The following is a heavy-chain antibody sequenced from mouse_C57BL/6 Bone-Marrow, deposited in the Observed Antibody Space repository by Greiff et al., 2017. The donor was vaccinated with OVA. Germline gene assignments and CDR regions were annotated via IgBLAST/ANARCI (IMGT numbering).Heavy chain of an antibody. V-gene: IGHV5-12*01. J-gene: IGHJ1*03. D-gene: IGHD2-3*01. CDR3: ARLFYPGDFDV. CDR1: GFTFSDYY. CDR2: ISNGGGST. Sequence: EVQRVESGGGLVQPGGSLKLSCAASGFTFSDYYMYWVRQTPEKRLEWVAYISNGGGSTYYPDTVKGRFTISRDKAKHTPYLQMSRLQSEDTAMYYCARLFYPGDFDVWGTGTTVTVSS.